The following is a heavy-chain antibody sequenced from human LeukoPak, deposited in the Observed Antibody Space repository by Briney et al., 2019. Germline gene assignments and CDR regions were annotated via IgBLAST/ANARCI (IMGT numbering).Heavy chain of an antibody. CDR2: ITYSSRYI. Sequence: GGSLRLSCAASGFTFHNHAINWVRQAPGKGLEWVSSITYSSRYIYYADSVKGRFISSRDNTQNSLYLQMNSLRAEDTAVYYCARVSRDYGDLDSWGQGTLVTVSS. CDR3: ARVSRDYGDLDS. D-gene: IGHD4-17*01. J-gene: IGHJ4*02. V-gene: IGHV3-21*01. CDR1: GFTFHNHA.